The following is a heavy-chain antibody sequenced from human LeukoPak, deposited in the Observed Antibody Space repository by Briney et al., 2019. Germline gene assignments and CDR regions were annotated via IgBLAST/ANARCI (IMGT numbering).Heavy chain of an antibody. J-gene: IGHJ4*02. CDR3: ARVIPEATLRGDCLDY. CDR2: IRGDGGSS. Sequence: GGSLRLSCAASGFTFSNYAMNWVRQAPGKGLEWVSLIRGDGGSSHYADSVKGRFTISRDNSKNTVYLQMNSLRAEDTAIYYCARVIPEATLRGDCLDYWGQGALVTVSS. D-gene: IGHD5-12*01. V-gene: IGHV3-23*01. CDR1: GFTFSNYA.